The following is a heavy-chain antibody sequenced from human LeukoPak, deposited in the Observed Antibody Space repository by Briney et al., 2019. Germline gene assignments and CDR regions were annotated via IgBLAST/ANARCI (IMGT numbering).Heavy chain of an antibody. CDR3: ARVAVAATDAFDI. D-gene: IGHD6-13*01. V-gene: IGHV3-21*01. Sequence: GGSLRLSCAASGYTYCSYSMNCVREAPGKGLEWVSSISSSSYIYYADSAKGRFTITRDNAKNSLYLQMNSLRAEDTAVYYCARVAVAATDAFDIWGQGTMVTVSS. CDR2: ISSSSYI. J-gene: IGHJ3*02. CDR1: GYTYCSYS.